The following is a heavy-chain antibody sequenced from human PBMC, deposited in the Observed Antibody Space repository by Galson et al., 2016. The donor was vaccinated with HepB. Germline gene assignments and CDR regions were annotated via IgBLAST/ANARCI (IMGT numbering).Heavy chain of an antibody. Sequence: LSLTCTVSGGSVSSVTYYWSWVRQPPGMGLEWIGYIYNSGSTNYNPSLKSRVTISVDTSKNQFSLKLNSVTAADTAVYYCARNSGGSYLGWFDPWGQGTLVTVSS. D-gene: IGHD1-26*01. J-gene: IGHJ5*02. V-gene: IGHV4-61*01. CDR1: GGSVSSVTYY. CDR3: ARNSGGSYLGWFDP. CDR2: IYNSGST.